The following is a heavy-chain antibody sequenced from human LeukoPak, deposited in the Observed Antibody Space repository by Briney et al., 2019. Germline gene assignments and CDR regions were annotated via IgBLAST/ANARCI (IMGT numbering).Heavy chain of an antibody. V-gene: IGHV4-59*01. Sequence: PSETLSLTCSVSGGSISSYYWSWIRQPPGKGLEWIGYIYYSGSTNYNPSLKSRVTISVDTSKNQFSLRLSSVTAADTAVYYCARVDTAMVTDWGQGTLVTVSS. CDR1: GGSISSYY. CDR2: IYYSGST. J-gene: IGHJ4*02. CDR3: ARVDTAMVTD. D-gene: IGHD5-18*01.